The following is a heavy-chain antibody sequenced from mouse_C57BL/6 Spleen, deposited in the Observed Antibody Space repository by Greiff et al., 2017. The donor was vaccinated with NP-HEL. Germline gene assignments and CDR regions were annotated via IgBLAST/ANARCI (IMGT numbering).Heavy chain of an antibody. CDR2: IRNKANNHAT. D-gene: IGHD2-4*01. J-gene: IGHJ3*01. CDR1: GFTFSDAW. CDR3: TGLYDYDEAWFAY. Sequence: DVMLVESGGGLVQPGGSMKLSCAASGFTFSDAWMDWVRQSPEKGLEWVAEIRNKANNHATYYAESVKGRFTISRDDSKSSVYLQMNSLRAEDTGIYYCTGLYDYDEAWFAYWGQGTLVTVSA. V-gene: IGHV6-6*01.